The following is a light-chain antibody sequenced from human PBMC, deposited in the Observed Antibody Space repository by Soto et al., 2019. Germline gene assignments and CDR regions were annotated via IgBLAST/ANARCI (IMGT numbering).Light chain of an antibody. CDR1: SGQIGGQNS. CDR2: EVT. CDR3: ASNTPTWV. Sequence: QSVLTQPASVSGSPGQTISISCIGNSGQIGGQNSVSWYQQFPGKAPKLIIYEVTKRPSGISSRFSGSKSANTASLTISGLQTDDEASYYCASNTPTWVFGGGTKLTVL. V-gene: IGLV2-14*03. J-gene: IGLJ3*02.